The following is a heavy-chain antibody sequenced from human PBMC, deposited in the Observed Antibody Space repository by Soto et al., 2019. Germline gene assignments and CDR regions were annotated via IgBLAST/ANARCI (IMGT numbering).Heavy chain of an antibody. CDR2: INHSGST. D-gene: IGHD6-19*01. V-gene: IGHV4-34*01. Sequence: SETLSLTCAVYGGSFSGYYWSWIRQPPGKGLEWIGEINHSGSTNYNPSLKSRVTISVDTSKNQFSLKLSSVTAAGTAVYYCARGYYVGGNYDYWGQGTLVTVSS. CDR1: GGSFSGYY. J-gene: IGHJ4*02. CDR3: ARGYYVGGNYDY.